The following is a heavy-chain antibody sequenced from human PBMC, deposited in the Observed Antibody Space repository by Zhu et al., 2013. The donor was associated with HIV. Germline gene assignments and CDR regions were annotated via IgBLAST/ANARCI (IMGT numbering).Heavy chain of an antibody. V-gene: IGHV4-4*02. Sequence: QVQLQESGPGLVKPSGTLSLTCAVSGGSISSSNWWSWVRQPPGKGLEWIGEIYHSGSTNYNPSLKSRVTISVDKSKNQFSLKLSSVTAADTAVYYCARKRDSSSWYLSGYYFDYWGQGTLVTVSS. J-gene: IGHJ4*02. CDR3: ARKRDSSSWYLSGYYFDY. D-gene: IGHD6-13*01. CDR1: GGSISSSNW. CDR2: IYHSGST.